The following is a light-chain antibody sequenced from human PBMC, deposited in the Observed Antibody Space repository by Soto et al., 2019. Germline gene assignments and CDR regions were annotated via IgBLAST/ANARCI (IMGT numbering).Light chain of an antibody. J-gene: IGLJ3*02. Sequence: QSVLTQPASVSGSPGQSITISCTGTSSDVVTYDAVSWYQHQRGKAPKLIIYEGNKRPSGVSNRFSGPRSVNVASLTISGLQAEDEADYYCCSYVYTNSWVFGGGTKLTVL. CDR1: SSDVVTYDA. V-gene: IGLV2-23*01. CDR3: CSYVYTNSWV. CDR2: EGN.